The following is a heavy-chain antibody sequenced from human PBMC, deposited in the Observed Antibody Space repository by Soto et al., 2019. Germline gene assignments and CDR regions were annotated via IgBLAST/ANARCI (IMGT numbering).Heavy chain of an antibody. CDR3: AKDRQFRSYYESAGHYNN. CDR1: GFTFKNYD. CDR2: ISGSGAIT. D-gene: IGHD3-10*01. Sequence: EVQLLESGGGLVQPGGSLRLSCVASGFTFKNYDMRWVRQAPGKGLEWVSGISGSGAITYYADSVRGQFTISRDNSKNTLYLQLSSLRAEDTAIYYCAKDRQFRSYYESAGHYNNWGQGTLVTVSS. V-gene: IGHV3-23*01. J-gene: IGHJ4*02.